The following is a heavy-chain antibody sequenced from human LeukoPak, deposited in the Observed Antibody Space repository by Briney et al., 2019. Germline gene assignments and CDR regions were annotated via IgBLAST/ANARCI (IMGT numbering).Heavy chain of an antibody. CDR2: ISGSGGST. V-gene: IGHV3-23*01. CDR1: GFTFSSYG. J-gene: IGHJ4*02. CDR3: AKDLLEHHY. D-gene: IGHD1/OR15-1a*01. Sequence: GGTLRLSCAASGFTFSSYGMSWVRQAPGKGLEWVSAISGSGGSTYYADSAKGRFTISRDNSKNTLYLQMNSLRAEDTAVYYCAKDLLEHHYWGQGTLVTVSS.